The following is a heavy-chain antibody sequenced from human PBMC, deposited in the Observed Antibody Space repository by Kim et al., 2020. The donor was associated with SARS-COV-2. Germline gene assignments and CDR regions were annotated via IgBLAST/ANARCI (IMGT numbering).Heavy chain of an antibody. Sequence: ASVKVSCKASGYTFTSYGISWVRQPPGQGLEWMGWISAYNGNTNYAQKLQGRVTMTTDTSTSTAYMELRSLRSDDTAVYYCARGRVRGVIITNEEPGAFDIWGQGTMVTVSS. CDR2: ISAYNGNT. J-gene: IGHJ3*02. CDR1: GYTFTSYG. V-gene: IGHV1-18*01. CDR3: ARGRVRGVIITNEEPGAFDI. D-gene: IGHD3-10*01.